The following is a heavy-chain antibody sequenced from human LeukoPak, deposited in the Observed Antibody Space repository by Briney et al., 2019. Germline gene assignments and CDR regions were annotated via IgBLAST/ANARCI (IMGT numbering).Heavy chain of an antibody. V-gene: IGHV3-21*01. Sequence: GGSLRLSCAASGFTFSSYSMNWVRQAPGKGLEWVSSISSSSSYIYYADSVKGRFTISRDNSKNTLYLQMNSLRAEDTAVYYCAKTYSSGWYAYYYMDVWGKGTTVTVSS. J-gene: IGHJ6*03. CDR1: GFTFSSYS. CDR2: ISSSSSYI. CDR3: AKTYSSGWYAYYYMDV. D-gene: IGHD6-19*01.